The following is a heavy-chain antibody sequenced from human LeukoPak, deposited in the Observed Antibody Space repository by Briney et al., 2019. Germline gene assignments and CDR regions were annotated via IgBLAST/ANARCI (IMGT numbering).Heavy chain of an antibody. V-gene: IGHV3-23*01. CDR1: GFIFTNYA. CDR2: ITGTGGNT. Sequence: GGSLRLSCAASGFIFTNYAMTWVRQAPGKGLEWVSTITGTGGNTYYADSVKGRFTVSRDNAKNSVYLQMDSLRAEDTAVYYCTRWRSGQSEFDYWGQGTLVTVSS. D-gene: IGHD6-19*01. CDR3: TRWRSGQSEFDY. J-gene: IGHJ4*02.